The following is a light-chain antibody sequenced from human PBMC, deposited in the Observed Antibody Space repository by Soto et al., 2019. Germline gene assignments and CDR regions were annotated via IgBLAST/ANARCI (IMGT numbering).Light chain of an antibody. Sequence: QSVLTQPPSVSAAPGQKVTISCSGIGSSYISWYQQLPGTAPKLLVYESNKRPSGIPDRFSGSKSGTSATLGITGLQTGDEADYYCGTWDNSLSAGVFGGGTKVTVL. J-gene: IGLJ2*01. V-gene: IGLV1-51*02. CDR3: GTWDNSLSAGV. CDR1: IGSSY. CDR2: ESN.